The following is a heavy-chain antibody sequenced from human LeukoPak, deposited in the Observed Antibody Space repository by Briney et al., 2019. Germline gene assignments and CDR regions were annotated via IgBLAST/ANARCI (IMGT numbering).Heavy chain of an antibody. CDR2: IYSSDNT. Sequence: GGSLRLSCAASGFTVSGNYMSWVRQAPGKGLEWVSVIYSSDNTYYIDSVKGRFTISRDNSKNTLYLQVNSLRAEDTAVYYCAGRRVLDASFDYWGQGTLVTVSS. V-gene: IGHV3-66*02. D-gene: IGHD3-16*01. CDR1: GFTVSGNY. J-gene: IGHJ4*02. CDR3: AGRRVLDASFDY.